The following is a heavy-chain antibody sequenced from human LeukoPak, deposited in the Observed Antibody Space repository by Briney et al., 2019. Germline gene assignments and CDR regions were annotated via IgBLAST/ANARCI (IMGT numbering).Heavy chain of an antibody. CDR1: GFTVSSNY. CDR2: IYSGGST. Sequence: GGSLRLSCAAFGFTVSSNYMSWVRQAPGKGLEWVSVIYSGGSTYYADSVKGRFIISRDYSKNTLYLQVNSLRAEDTAVYYCARDTPYYSSWFDYWGQGALVTVSS. CDR3: ARDTPYYSSWFDY. D-gene: IGHD6-13*01. J-gene: IGHJ4*02. V-gene: IGHV3-53*01.